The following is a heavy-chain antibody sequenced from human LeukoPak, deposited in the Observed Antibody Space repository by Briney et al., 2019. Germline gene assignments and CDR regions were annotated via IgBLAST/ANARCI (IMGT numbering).Heavy chain of an antibody. CDR3: ARHENIVVVAAATAFDY. CDR2: IYYSGNT. CDR1: GGSISSSSHF. J-gene: IGHJ4*02. V-gene: IGHV4-39*01. Sequence: PSETLSLTCSVSGGSISSSSHFWGWIRQPPGKGLEWIGSIYYSGNTYYNPSLKSRVTMSVDTSKNHFSLKVTSVTAADTAMYYCARHENIVVVAAATAFDYWGQGILVTVSS. D-gene: IGHD2-15*01.